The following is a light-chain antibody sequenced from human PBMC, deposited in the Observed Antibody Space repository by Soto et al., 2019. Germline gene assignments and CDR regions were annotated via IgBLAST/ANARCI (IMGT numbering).Light chain of an antibody. V-gene: IGKV1-13*02. CDR1: QGISSA. J-gene: IGKJ4*01. CDR2: DVS. Sequence: AIQLTQSPSSLSASVGDRVTITCRSSQGISSALAWYQQKPGKSPNLLIYDVSSLESGVPSRFSGSGSGTDFTLTIISLQHEDFAAYYCQQFSTYPALTFGGGTKVEIK. CDR3: QQFSTYPALT.